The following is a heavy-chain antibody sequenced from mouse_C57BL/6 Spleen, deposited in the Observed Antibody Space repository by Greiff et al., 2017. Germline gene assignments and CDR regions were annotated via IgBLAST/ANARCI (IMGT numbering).Heavy chain of an antibody. Sequence: VQLQQSGPELVKPGASVKISCKASGYSFTGYYMNWVKQSPEKSLEWIGEINPSTGGTTYNQKFKAKATLTVDKSSSTAYMQLKSLTSEDSAVYYCAKLTGDYYAMDYWGQGTSVTVSS. CDR1: GYSFTGYY. CDR3: AKLTGDYYAMDY. V-gene: IGHV1-42*01. D-gene: IGHD4-1*01. J-gene: IGHJ4*01. CDR2: INPSTGGT.